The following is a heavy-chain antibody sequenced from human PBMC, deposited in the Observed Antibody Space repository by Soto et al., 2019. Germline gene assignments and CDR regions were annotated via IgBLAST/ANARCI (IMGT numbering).Heavy chain of an antibody. CDR3: ARDRVGTTRDKAPDF. D-gene: IGHD1-26*01. CDR2: MNQDGSGK. CDR1: GFTFSSYW. V-gene: IGHV3-7*01. Sequence: GGSLRLSCAASGFTFSSYWMSWVRQTPGEGLEWVANMNQDGSGKYYVDSMKGRFTISRDNAKNSLYLQMNSLRAEDTAVYYCARDRVGTTRDKAPDFWGQGTLVTVSS. J-gene: IGHJ4*02.